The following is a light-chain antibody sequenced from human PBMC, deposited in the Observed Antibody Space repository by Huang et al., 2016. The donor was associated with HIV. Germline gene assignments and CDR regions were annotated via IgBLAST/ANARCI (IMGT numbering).Light chain of an antibody. CDR3: QQRFT. V-gene: IGKV3-11*01. Sequence: EIVLTQSPATLSLSPGGRATLSCRASQNISSFLAWYQRGAGQAPRLLIYGASNRATGIPARFSGSGSETDFTLTINNLEPGDFAVYYCQQRFTFGPGTKVDIK. CDR2: GAS. CDR1: QNISSF. J-gene: IGKJ3*01.